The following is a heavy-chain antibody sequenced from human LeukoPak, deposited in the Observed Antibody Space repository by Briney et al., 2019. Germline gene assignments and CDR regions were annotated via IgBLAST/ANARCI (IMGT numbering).Heavy chain of an antibody. CDR1: GYTFTSYG. J-gene: IGHJ5*02. Sequence: ASVKVSCKASGYTFTSYGISWVRQAPGQGLEWMEWISAYNGNTNYTQKLQGRVTMTTDTSTSTAYMELRSLRSDDTAVYYCARVITVPAQGYWFDPWGQGTLVTVSS. D-gene: IGHD2-2*01. V-gene: IGHV1-18*01. CDR3: ARVITVPAQGYWFDP. CDR2: ISAYNGNT.